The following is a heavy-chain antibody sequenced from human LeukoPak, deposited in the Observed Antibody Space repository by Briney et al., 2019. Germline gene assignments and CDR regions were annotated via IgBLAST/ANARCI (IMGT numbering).Heavy chain of an antibody. V-gene: IGHV3-30*02. Sequence: PGGSLRLSCAASGFTFSDYGMHWVLQAPAKGLEWVAFLQFDGSNKNYGDSVKGRFTISRDNSKHTLYLQMNNLRSEDTAVYYCAKDRGSSVYVEHLDYWGQGTLVSVSS. CDR2: LQFDGSNK. D-gene: IGHD5/OR15-5a*01. CDR3: AKDRGSSVYVEHLDY. CDR1: GFTFSDYG. J-gene: IGHJ4*02.